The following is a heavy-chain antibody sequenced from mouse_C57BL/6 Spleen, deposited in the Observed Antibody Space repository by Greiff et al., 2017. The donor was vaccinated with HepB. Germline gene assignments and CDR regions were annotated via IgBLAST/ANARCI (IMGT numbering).Heavy chain of an antibody. Sequence: EVKLVESGGGLVKPGGSLKLSCAASGFTFSSYAMSWVRQTPEKRLEWVATISDGGSYTYYPDNVKGRFTISRDNAKNNLYLQMSHLKSEDTAMYYCARKGNYGSSLFAYWGQGTLVTVSA. CDR2: ISDGGSYT. D-gene: IGHD1-1*01. CDR1: GFTFSSYA. V-gene: IGHV5-4*03. CDR3: ARKGNYGSSLFAY. J-gene: IGHJ3*01.